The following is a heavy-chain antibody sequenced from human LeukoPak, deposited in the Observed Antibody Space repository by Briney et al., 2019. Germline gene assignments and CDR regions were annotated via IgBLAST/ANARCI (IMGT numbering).Heavy chain of an antibody. CDR3: AREALVPARSFDY. CDR1: GFAFSSYAMH. CDR2: IYYSGST. D-gene: IGHD2-2*01. J-gene: IGHJ4*02. Sequence: LRLSCAASGFAFSSYAMHWVRQPPGKGLEWIGYIYYSGSTYYNPSLKSRVTISVDTSKNQFSLRLSSVTAADTAVYYCAREALVPARSFDYWGQGTLVTVSS. V-gene: IGHV4-30-4*01.